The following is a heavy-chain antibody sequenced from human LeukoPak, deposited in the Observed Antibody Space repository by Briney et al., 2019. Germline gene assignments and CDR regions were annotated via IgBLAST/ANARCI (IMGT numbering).Heavy chain of an antibody. Sequence: VSGPTLVDPTQTLTLTCTFSGFSLSTSGMCVNWIRQPPGKALEWLARIDWDDDKYYSTSLKTRLTISKDTSKNQVVLTMTNMDPVDTATYYCARIQAGQKYFDYWGQGTLVTVSS. D-gene: IGHD6-19*01. J-gene: IGHJ4*02. CDR2: IDWDDDK. CDR3: ARIQAGQKYFDY. V-gene: IGHV2-70*11. CDR1: GFSLSTSGMC.